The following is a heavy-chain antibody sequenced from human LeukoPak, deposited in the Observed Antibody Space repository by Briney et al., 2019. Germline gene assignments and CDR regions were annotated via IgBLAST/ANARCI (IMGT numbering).Heavy chain of an antibody. CDR3: ARDYFSRAALLGYFDL. J-gene: IGHJ2*01. V-gene: IGHV1-18*01. CDR2: ISALNGNA. D-gene: IGHD2-15*01. CDR1: GYTFTDYG. Sequence: ASVKVSCKASGYTFTDYGFTWVRQAPGQGLEWMGWISALNGNANYAHKFRGRVTLTRDTSTGTAYMELRSLKSDDTAVYYCARDYFSRAALLGYFDLWGRGTLVTVSS.